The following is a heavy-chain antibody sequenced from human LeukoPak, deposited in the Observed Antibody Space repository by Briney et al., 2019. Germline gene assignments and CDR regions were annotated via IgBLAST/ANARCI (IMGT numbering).Heavy chain of an antibody. J-gene: IGHJ4*02. Sequence: PGGSLRLSCAASGFTFSSYSMNWVRQAPGKGLEWVSSISSSSSYIYYADSVKGRFTISRDNAKNSLYLQMNSLRAEDTAVYYCARDGYYYDSSGYYPHWGQGTLVTVSS. D-gene: IGHD3-22*01. V-gene: IGHV3-21*01. CDR3: ARDGYYYDSSGYYPH. CDR1: GFTFSSYS. CDR2: ISSSSSYI.